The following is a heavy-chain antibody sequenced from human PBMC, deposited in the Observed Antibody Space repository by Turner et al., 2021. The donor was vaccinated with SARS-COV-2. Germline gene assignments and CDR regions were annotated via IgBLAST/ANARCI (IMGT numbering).Heavy chain of an antibody. CDR3: ASLYESVRIPSRGYYGLDV. CDR1: GGPLGRYY. D-gene: IGHD3-10*01. Sequence: QVQVQDSGPGLVKSSETLSLTCTVPGGPLGRYYGSWIRHSAGKGLEWIGRMYTSGGTNYNPTLKSRVTMSLDTSKNQFSLRLTSVTAADTAVYYCASLYESVRIPSRGYYGLDVWGQGTAVTVSS. CDR2: MYTSGGT. V-gene: IGHV4-4*07. J-gene: IGHJ6*02.